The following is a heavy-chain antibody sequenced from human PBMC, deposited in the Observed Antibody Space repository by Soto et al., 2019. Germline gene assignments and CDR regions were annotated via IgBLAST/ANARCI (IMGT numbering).Heavy chain of an antibody. CDR2: IWYDGSNK. D-gene: IGHD2-2*01. Sequence: PVGSLRLSCAASGFTFSSYGMHWVRQAPGKGLEWVAVIWYDGSNKYYADSVKGRFTISRDNSKNTLYLQMNSLRAEDTAVYYCARDYCPSSTSCPYNYYYYYGMDVWGQGTTVTVSS. CDR3: ARDYCPSSTSCPYNYYYYYGMDV. J-gene: IGHJ6*02. V-gene: IGHV3-33*01. CDR1: GFTFSSYG.